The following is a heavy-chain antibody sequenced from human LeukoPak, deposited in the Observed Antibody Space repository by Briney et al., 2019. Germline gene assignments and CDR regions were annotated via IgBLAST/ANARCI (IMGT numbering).Heavy chain of an antibody. Sequence: GESLKISCKGSGYSFTSYWIGWVRQMPGKGLEWMGIIYPGDSDTRYSPSFQGQVTISADKSISTAYLQWSSLKASDTVMYYCARLQRGSIAAAGFDYWGQGTLVTVSS. CDR1: GYSFTSYW. J-gene: IGHJ4*02. CDR3: ARLQRGSIAAAGFDY. D-gene: IGHD6-13*01. CDR2: IYPGDSDT. V-gene: IGHV5-51*01.